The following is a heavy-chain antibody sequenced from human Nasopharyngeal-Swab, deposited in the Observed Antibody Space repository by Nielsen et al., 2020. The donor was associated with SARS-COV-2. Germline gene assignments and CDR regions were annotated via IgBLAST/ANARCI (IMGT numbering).Heavy chain of an antibody. V-gene: IGHV3-30*04. CDR2: ISHDGGNE. CDR3: VRDRSVSYCSGGACWVF. D-gene: IGHD2-15*01. J-gene: IGHJ1*01. Sequence: GESQKISCATSGFTFSSYAMHGVRQAPRKGLEWVAGISHDGGNENYADSVKGRFTISRDNFTNTLFLQMDSLRVEDTAVYFCVRDRSVSYCSGGACWVFWGQGTLVAVSS. CDR1: GFTFSSYA.